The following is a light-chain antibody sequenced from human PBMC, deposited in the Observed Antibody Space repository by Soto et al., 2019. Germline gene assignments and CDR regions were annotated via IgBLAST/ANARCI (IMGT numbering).Light chain of an antibody. Sequence: QSALTQPRSVSGSPGQSVTIPCTGTSSDVGGYNYVSWYQQHPGKAPTLMIYDVTKRPSGVPDRFSGSKSGNTASLTISGLQAEDEADYYCCSYAGSYTYVFGTGTKLTVL. J-gene: IGLJ1*01. CDR2: DVT. CDR3: CSYAGSYTYV. CDR1: SSDVGGYNY. V-gene: IGLV2-11*01.